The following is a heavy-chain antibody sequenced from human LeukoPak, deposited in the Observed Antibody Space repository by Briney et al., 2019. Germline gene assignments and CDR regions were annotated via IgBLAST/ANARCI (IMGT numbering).Heavy chain of an antibody. CDR3: AREHNSFSAAPFDY. CDR1: GFTFSTYT. V-gene: IGHV3-30-3*01. D-gene: IGHD2/OR15-2a*01. CDR2: ISYDGSKK. Sequence: GRSLRLSCAASGFTFSTYTMHWVRQAPGKGLEWVAVISYDGSKKYCADSVKGRFTVSRDNSKNTLYLQMNSLRAEDTAVYYCAREHNSFSAAPFDYWGQGTLVTVYS. J-gene: IGHJ4*02.